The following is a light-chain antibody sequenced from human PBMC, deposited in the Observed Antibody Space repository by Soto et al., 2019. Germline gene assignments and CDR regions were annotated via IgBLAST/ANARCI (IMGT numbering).Light chain of an antibody. CDR3: QQYNDNWT. CDR1: QSVSRW. CDR2: KAS. Sequence: DIQMTQSPSTLSASVGDRVTITCRASQSVSRWLAWYQQKPGKAPKLLIYKASTLESGVPSMFSGSGSGTEFTLAISSLQPDDSATYCCQQYNDNWTFGQGTKVEIK. J-gene: IGKJ1*01. V-gene: IGKV1-5*03.